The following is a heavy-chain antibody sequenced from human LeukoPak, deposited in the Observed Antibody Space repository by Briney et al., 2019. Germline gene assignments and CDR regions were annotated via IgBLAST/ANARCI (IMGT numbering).Heavy chain of an antibody. Sequence: GASVKVSCKASGYTFTDYYMHWVRQAPGQGLEWMGWINPKSGGTNYAQKFQGRVTMTRDTSISTAYMELSRLGSDDTAVYYCARDPLYYYDSSGYYEAAFDIWGQGTMVTVSS. V-gene: IGHV1-2*02. D-gene: IGHD3-22*01. CDR1: GYTFTDYY. J-gene: IGHJ3*02. CDR2: INPKSGGT. CDR3: ARDPLYYYDSSGYYEAAFDI.